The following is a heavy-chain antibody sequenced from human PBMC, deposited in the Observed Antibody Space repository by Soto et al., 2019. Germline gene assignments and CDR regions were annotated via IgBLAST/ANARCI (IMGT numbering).Heavy chain of an antibody. D-gene: IGHD3-10*01. V-gene: IGHV1-8*01. CDR2: MNPNSGNT. CDR3: ARSLTGSTGNDYIDY. Sequence: ASVKVSCKASGYTFTSYDINWVRQATGQGLEWRGWMNPNSGNTGYAQKFQGRVTMTRNTSISTAYMELSSLRSEDTAVYYCARSLTGSTGNDYIDYWGQGTLVTVSS. J-gene: IGHJ4*02. CDR1: GYTFTSYD.